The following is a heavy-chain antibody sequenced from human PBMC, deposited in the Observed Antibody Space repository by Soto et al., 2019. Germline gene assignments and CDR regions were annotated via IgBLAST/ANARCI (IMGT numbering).Heavy chain of an antibody. J-gene: IGHJ6*04. V-gene: IGHV3-15*07. D-gene: IGHD3-9*01. CDR1: GFTFSNAW. Sequence: PGGSLRLSCAASGFTFSNAWMNWVRQAPGKGLEWVGRIKSKTDGGTTDYAAPVKGRFTISRDDSKHTLYLQMNSMKTEDTAVYYCTPALTLFALVSTSYYYGMDACGKETTVT. CDR2: IKSKTDGGTT. CDR3: TPALTLFALVSTSYYYGMDA.